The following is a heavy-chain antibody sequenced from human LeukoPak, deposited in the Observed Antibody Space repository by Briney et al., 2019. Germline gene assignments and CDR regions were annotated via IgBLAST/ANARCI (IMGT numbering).Heavy chain of an antibody. CDR1: GFSISRSS. CDR3: ARDLGVPAADSYHYYMDL. J-gene: IGHJ6*03. Sequence: GGSLRLSCAASGFSISRSSMNWVRQAPGKGLEWVSYITASSGTIYYGDSVKGRFAISRDNAKNSLYLQMNSLRVEDTAVYYCARDLGVPAADSYHYYMDLRGKGTTVTVSS. V-gene: IGHV3-48*04. D-gene: IGHD2-2*01. CDR2: ITASSGTI.